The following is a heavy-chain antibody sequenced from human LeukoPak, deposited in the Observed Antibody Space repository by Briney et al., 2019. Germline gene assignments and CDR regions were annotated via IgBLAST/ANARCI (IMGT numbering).Heavy chain of an antibody. D-gene: IGHD3-10*01. CDR1: GFTFSSYA. J-gene: IGHJ4*02. CDR3: ARVIYGSGSYYLDY. Sequence: PGGSLRLSCAASGFTFSSYAMHWVRQAPGKGLEYVSAISSNGGSTYYANSVKGRSTISRDNSKNTLYLQMGSLRAEDMAVYYCARVIYGSGSYYLDYWGQGTLVTVSS. CDR2: ISSNGGST. V-gene: IGHV3-64*01.